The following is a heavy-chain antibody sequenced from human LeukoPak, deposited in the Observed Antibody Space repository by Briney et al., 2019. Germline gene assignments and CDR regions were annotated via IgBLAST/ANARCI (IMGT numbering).Heavy chain of an antibody. V-gene: IGHV3-7*05. Sequence: GGSLRLSCAASGFTFGKYCMTWVRQAPGKGLEWVATVNQDGREKYCVDSVKGRYLISRDNAQSPLFLHMTSLRAEDTAVYYCARLSLEGEESSVYRSFDYWGQGTLVTVSS. CDR2: VNQDGREK. CDR1: GFTFGKYC. J-gene: IGHJ4*02. CDR3: ARLSLEGEESSVYRSFDY. D-gene: IGHD3-22*01.